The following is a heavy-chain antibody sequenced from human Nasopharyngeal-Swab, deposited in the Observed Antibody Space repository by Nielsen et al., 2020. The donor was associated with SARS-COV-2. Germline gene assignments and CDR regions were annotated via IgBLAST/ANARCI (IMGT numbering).Heavy chain of an antibody. CDR1: GGSFSGYY. CDR3: ARAGSGPLYAFDI. D-gene: IGHD6-19*01. CDR2: INHSGST. Sequence: GSLRLSCAVYGGSFSGYYWSWICQPPGKGLEWIGEINHSGSTNYNPSLKSRVTISVDTSKNQFSLKLSSVTAADTAVYYCARAGSGPLYAFDIWGQGTMVTVSS. J-gene: IGHJ3*02. V-gene: IGHV4-34*01.